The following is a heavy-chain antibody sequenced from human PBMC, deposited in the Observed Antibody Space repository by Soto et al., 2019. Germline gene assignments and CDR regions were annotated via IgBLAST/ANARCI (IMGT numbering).Heavy chain of an antibody. CDR1: GGSFSGYY. CDR2: INHSGST. J-gene: IGHJ3*02. V-gene: IGHV4-34*01. D-gene: IGHD6-13*01. Sequence: SETLSLTCAVYGGSFSGYYWSWIRQPPGKGLEWIGEINHSGSTNYNPSLKSRVTISVDTSKNQFSLKLSSVTAADTAVYYCASPGIAAAAVTFDIWGKGKMVTV. CDR3: ASPGIAAAAVTFDI.